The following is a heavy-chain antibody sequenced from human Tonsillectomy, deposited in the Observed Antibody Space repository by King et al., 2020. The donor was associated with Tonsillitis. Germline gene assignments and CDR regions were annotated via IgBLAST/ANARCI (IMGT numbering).Heavy chain of an antibody. Sequence: VQLVESGGGLVQPGRSLRLSCAASGFTFDDYAMYWVRQAPGKGLEWVSGISWNSGSIGYEDSVKGRFTISRDNAKNSLYLQMNSLRAEDTALYYCAKDRSLIVSQTGSMDYWGQGTLVTVSS. CDR2: ISWNSGSI. CDR1: GFTFDDYA. V-gene: IGHV3-9*01. D-gene: IGHD2-15*01. J-gene: IGHJ4*02. CDR3: AKDRSLIVSQTGSMDY.